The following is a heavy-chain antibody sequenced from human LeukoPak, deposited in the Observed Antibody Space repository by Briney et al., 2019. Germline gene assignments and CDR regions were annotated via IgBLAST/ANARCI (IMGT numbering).Heavy chain of an antibody. CDR3: AKWPHTLHGWGPMGSYYYGSGSYSFDY. Sequence: GGSLRLSCAASGLTFSSYAMSWVRQAPGRGLEWVSAISGSGGSTYYADSVKGRFTISRDNSKNTQYLQMNSLRAEDTAVYYCAKWPHTLHGWGPMGSYYYGSGSYSFDYWGQGTLVTVSS. CDR1: GLTFSSYA. V-gene: IGHV3-23*01. D-gene: IGHD3-10*01. J-gene: IGHJ4*02. CDR2: ISGSGGST.